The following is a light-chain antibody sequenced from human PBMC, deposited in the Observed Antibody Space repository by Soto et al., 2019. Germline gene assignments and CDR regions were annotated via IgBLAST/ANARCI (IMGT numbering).Light chain of an antibody. Sequence: QSVLTQPPSASGSPGQSVTISCTGTNSDIGTYIYVSWYQQHPGKGPRLILYEVSKRPSGVPDRFSGSKSGNTASLTISDLQAEDEALYYCSSYKFSTTLRVFGGGTKLTVL. CDR1: NSDIGTYIY. J-gene: IGLJ3*02. CDR2: EVS. V-gene: IGLV2-8*01. CDR3: SSYKFSTTLRV.